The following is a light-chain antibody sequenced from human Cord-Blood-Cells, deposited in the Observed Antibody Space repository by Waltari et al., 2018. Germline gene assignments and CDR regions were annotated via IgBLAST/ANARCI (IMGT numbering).Light chain of an antibody. CDR1: SSDVGGYNY. Sequence: QSALTQPASVSGSPGQSITISCTGTSSDVGGYNYFSWYQQHPGKAPKLMIYDVSKRRSGVSNRFSGSKSGNTASLTISGLQAEDEAEYYCSSYTSSSTYVFGTGTKVTVL. V-gene: IGLV2-14*01. CDR2: DVS. J-gene: IGLJ1*01. CDR3: SSYTSSSTYV.